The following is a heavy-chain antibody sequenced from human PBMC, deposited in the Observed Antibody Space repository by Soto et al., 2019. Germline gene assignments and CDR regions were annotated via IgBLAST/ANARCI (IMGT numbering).Heavy chain of an antibody. CDR1: GYTFTSYG. CDR2: ISAYNGNT. D-gene: IGHD3-10*01. Sequence: ASVKVSCKASGYTFTSYGINWGRQAPGQGLEWMGWISAYNGNTNYAQKFQGRVTQTRSTATSTAYMERRSLSSDDTAVYSCARANLWFGEPRPAGGWFDPWRQGTLVTVSS. CDR3: ARANLWFGEPRPAGGWFDP. J-gene: IGHJ5*02. V-gene: IGHV1-18*01.